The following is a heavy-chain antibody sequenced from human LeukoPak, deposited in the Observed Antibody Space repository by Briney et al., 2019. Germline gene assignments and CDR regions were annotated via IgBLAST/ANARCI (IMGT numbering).Heavy chain of an antibody. CDR3: ARHLSAALIFDY. V-gene: IGHV4-4*07. J-gene: IGHJ4*02. CDR2: IFGSGST. Sequence: SETLSLTCTVSGGSINNYYWSWIRQSAGTGLEWIGRIFGSGSTYYNPSLQSRVTMSLGTSKDRFSLKLTSVTAADTAVYYCARHLSAALIFDYWGQGILVTVSS. D-gene: IGHD2-15*01. CDR1: GGSINNYY.